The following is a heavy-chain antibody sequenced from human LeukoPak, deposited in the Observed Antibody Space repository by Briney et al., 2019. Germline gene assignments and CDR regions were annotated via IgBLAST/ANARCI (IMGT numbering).Heavy chain of an antibody. D-gene: IGHD5/OR15-5a*01. CDR3: ARALVSEYYFDY. CDR1: GGSISSYY. V-gene: IGHV4-59*12. CDR2: IYYSGST. J-gene: IGHJ4*02. Sequence: SETLSLTCTVSGGSISSYYWTWIRQPPGKGLEWIGYIYYSGSTNCNPSLKSRVTISLDTSKNQFSLRLTSVTAADTAVYYCARALVSEYYFDYWGRGTLVTVSS.